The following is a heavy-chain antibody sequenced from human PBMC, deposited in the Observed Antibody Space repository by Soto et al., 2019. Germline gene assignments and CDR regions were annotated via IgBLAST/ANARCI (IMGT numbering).Heavy chain of an antibody. CDR3: ARLYSSLSRDDAFDI. D-gene: IGHD6-19*01. J-gene: IGHJ3*02. CDR1: GFTVSSNY. V-gene: IGHV3-66*04. CDR2: IYSGGST. Sequence: GGSLRLSCAASGFTVSSNYMSWVRQAPGKGLEWVSVIYSGGSTYYADSGKGRSTISRDNPKNTLYLQMNSLRAEDTAVYYCARLYSSLSRDDAFDIWGQGTMVTVSS.